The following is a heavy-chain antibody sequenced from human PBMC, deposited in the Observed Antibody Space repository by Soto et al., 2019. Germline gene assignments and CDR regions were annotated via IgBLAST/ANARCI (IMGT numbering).Heavy chain of an antibody. D-gene: IGHD2-21*01. CDR2: IRSKANSYAT. V-gene: IGHV3-73*01. J-gene: IGHJ4*02. CDR1: GFTFSGST. CDR3: TRLSDCGDDCSDY. Sequence: PGGSLRLSCAASGFTFSGSTMHWVRQASGKGLEWVGRIRSKANSYATAYAASVNGRFTISRDDSKNTASLQMNSLKTEDTAVYYCTRLSDCGDDCSDYWGKGTLVTVSS.